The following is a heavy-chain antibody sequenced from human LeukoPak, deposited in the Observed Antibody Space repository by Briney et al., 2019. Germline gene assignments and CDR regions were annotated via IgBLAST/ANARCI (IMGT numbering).Heavy chain of an antibody. CDR2: IIPIFGTA. CDR3: ARDHVKYSSSWDPRYYYGMDV. CDR1: GGTFSSYA. V-gene: IGHV1-69*06. Sequence: ASVTVSCKASGGTFSSYAISWVRQAPGQGLEWMGGIIPIFGTANYAQKFQGRVTITADKSTSTAYMELSSLRSEDTAVYYCARDHVKYSSSWDPRYYYGMDVWGQGTTVTVSS. J-gene: IGHJ6*02. D-gene: IGHD6-13*01.